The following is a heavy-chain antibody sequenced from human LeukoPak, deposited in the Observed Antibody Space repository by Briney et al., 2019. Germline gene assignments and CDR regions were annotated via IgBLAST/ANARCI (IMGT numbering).Heavy chain of an antibody. V-gene: IGHV3-9*01. D-gene: IGHD6-13*01. CDR2: ISWNSGSI. CDR1: GFTFDDYA. CDR3: AKDLAAATPYGMDV. J-gene: IGHJ6*02. Sequence: GGSLRLSCAASGFTFDDYAMHWVRQAPGKGLEWVPGISWNSGSIGYADSVKGRFTISRDNAKNSLYLQMNSLRAEDTALYYCAKDLAAATPYGMDVWGQGTTVTVSS.